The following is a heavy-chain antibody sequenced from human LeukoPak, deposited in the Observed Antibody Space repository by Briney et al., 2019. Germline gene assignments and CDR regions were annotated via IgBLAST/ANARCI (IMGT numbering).Heavy chain of an antibody. CDR3: AKDRGGGYSESSIVFNV. J-gene: IGHJ3*01. Sequence: HPGGSLRLSCAASGFTFSNYYLTWVRQAPGKGLEWVSLISGSGDNTYYADAVKGRFTISRDNSKNTLYLQMNSLRAEDMAVYYCAKDRGGGYSESSIVFNVWGQGTMVTVSS. V-gene: IGHV3-23*01. D-gene: IGHD1-26*01. CDR2: ISGSGDNT. CDR1: GFTFSNYY.